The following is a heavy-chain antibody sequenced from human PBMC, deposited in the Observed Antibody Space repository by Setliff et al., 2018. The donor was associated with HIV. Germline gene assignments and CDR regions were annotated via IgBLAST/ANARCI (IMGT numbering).Heavy chain of an antibody. Sequence: PGGSLRLSCAASGFTFSNAWMSWVRQAPGKGLEWVGRIKSKTDGGTTDYAAPVKGRFTISRDDSKNTLYLQMNSLKTEDTAVYYCTTDALLRWPLGYFQHWGQGTLVTVSS. CDR3: TTDALLRWPLGYFQH. V-gene: IGHV3-15*01. CDR1: GFTFSNAW. D-gene: IGHD4-17*01. J-gene: IGHJ1*01. CDR2: IKSKTDGGTT.